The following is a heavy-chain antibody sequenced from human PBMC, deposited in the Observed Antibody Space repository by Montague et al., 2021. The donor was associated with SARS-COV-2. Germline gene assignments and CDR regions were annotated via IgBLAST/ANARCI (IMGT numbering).Heavy chain of an antibody. J-gene: IGHJ4*02. CDR1: GYTLTELS. V-gene: IGHV1-24*01. CDR2: FDAEDGET. CDR3: ATVHSRVAVTTSFDY. Sequence: SVRVSCKVSGYTLTELSMYWVRQAPGKGLEWMGGFDAEDGETIYAQKFQGRVTMAEDTSTDTAYMELSSLRSEDTAVYYCATVHSRVAVTTSFDYWGQGTLVTVSS. D-gene: IGHD4-17*01.